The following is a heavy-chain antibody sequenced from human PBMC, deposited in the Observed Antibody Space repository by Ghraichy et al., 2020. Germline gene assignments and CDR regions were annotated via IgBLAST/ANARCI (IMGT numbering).Heavy chain of an antibody. CDR3: ARDPDYGDYGKYYYYGMDV. CDR2: ISSSSSTI. V-gene: IGHV3-48*02. CDR1: GFTFSSYS. Sequence: GGSLRLSCAASGFTFSSYSMNWVRQAPGKGLEWVSYISSSSSTIYYADSVKGRFTISRDNAKNSLYLQMNSLRDEDTAVYYCARDPDYGDYGKYYYYGMDVWGQGTTVTVSS. D-gene: IGHD4-17*01. J-gene: IGHJ6*02.